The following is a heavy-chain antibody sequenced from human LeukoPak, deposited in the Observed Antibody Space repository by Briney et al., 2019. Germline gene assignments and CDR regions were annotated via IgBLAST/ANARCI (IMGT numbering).Heavy chain of an antibody. Sequence: PGGSLRLSCAASGFTFSSYGMHWVRQAPGKGLEWVAFIRYDGSNKYYADSVKGRFTISRDNSKNTLYLQMNSLRAEDTAVYYCASLNTYYYDSKHYEYWGQGTLVTVSS. CDR3: ASLNTYYYDSKHYEY. CDR2: IRYDGSNK. J-gene: IGHJ4*02. D-gene: IGHD3-22*01. V-gene: IGHV3-30*02. CDR1: GFTFSSYG.